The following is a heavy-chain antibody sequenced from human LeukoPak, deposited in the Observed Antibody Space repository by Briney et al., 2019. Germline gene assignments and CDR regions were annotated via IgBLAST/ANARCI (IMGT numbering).Heavy chain of an antibody. CDR2: IYYSGST. CDR1: GGSISSGGYY. J-gene: IGHJ3*02. CDR3: ARRPGTRSDAFDI. V-gene: IGHV4-31*03. Sequence: KTSETLSLTCTVSGGSISSGGYYWSWIRQHPGKGLEWIGYIYYSGSTYYNSSLKSRVTISVDTSKNQFSLKLSSVTAADTAVYYCARRPGTRSDAFDIWGQGTMVTVSS. D-gene: IGHD6-13*01.